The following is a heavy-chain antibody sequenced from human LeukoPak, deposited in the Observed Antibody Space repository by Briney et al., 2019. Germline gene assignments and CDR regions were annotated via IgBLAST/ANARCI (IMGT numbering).Heavy chain of an antibody. CDR2: INPNSGAT. J-gene: IGHJ4*02. CDR1: GYTFTGYY. CDR3: ARVRAVRLEFFDY. Sequence: GASVKVSCKASGYTFTGYYMHWVRQAPGQGLEWMGRINPNSGATNYAQKFQGRVTMTRDTSISTAYMELSRLRSDDTAVYYCARVRAVRLEFFDYWGQGTLVTVSS. V-gene: IGHV1-2*06. D-gene: IGHD3-10*01.